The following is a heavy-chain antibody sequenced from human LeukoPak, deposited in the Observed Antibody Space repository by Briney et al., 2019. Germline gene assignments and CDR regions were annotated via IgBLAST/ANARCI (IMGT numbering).Heavy chain of an antibody. D-gene: IGHD1-26*01. V-gene: IGHV4-39*01. J-gene: IGHJ5*02. CDR2: IYYGGSP. CDR3: ARRPIVGSTGFYFDP. Sequence: PSETLSLTCNVSGGSISTTTNSWGWAWIRQRPTTGLERIGSIYYGGSPYYTSSLKSRVTISVDTSKNQFSLKLASLTAADTAVYYCARRPIVGSTGFYFDPWGPGTLVTVSS. CDR1: GGSISTTTNS.